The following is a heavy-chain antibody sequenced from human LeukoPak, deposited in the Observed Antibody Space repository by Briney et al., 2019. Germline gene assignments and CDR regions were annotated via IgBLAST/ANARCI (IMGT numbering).Heavy chain of an antibody. J-gene: IGHJ6*02. CDR3: ARERRTGYSSSWYYYHGMDV. D-gene: IGHD6-13*01. V-gene: IGHV4-34*01. Sequence: SETLSLTCAVYGGSFSGYYWSWIRQPPGKGMEWIGEINHSGSTNYNPSLKSRVTISVDTSKNQFSLKLSSVTAADTAVYYCARERRTGYSSSWYYYHGMDVWGQGTTVTVSS. CDR1: GGSFSGYY. CDR2: INHSGST.